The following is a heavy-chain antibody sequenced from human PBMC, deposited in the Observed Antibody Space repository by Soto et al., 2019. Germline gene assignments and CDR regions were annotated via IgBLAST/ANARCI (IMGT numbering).Heavy chain of an antibody. V-gene: IGHV1-18*01. CDR3: AKNGQPPYYYYGLDV. CDR2: ISGYNGDT. J-gene: IGHJ6*02. CDR1: GYTFTRYG. D-gene: IGHD2-8*01. Sequence: ASVKIYCKTSGYTFTRYGISWVRQAPGQGLEWMGWISGYNGDTTYAQKFQGRVTMTIDTSTSTAYMELRSLTSDDTAVYYCAKNGQPPYYYYGLDVWGQGTKV.